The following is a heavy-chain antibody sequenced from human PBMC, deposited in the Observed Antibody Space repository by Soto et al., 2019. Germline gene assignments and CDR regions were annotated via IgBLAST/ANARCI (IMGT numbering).Heavy chain of an antibody. CDR3: ARNGQTYDYYFLDY. CDR2: INPSTLVT. D-gene: IGHD5-12*01. J-gene: IGHJ4*02. V-gene: IGHV1-46*01. CDR1: GYTLTHYY. Sequence: QVQLVQSGAEVKKPGASVKVSCKASGYTLTHYYMHWVRQAPGQGPEWVGVINPSTLVTSYAQKFQGRVTMTRDTSTSTVYMELNSLISEDTAVYYCARNGQTYDYYFLDYWGQGTLVTVSS.